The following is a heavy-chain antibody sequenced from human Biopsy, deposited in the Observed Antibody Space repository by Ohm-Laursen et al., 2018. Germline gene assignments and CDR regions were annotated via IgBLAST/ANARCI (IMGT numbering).Heavy chain of an antibody. CDR3: ARLYRLDDYWNDDPPDAFDV. Sequence: SDTLSLTWTVSGGSISSDYWSWIRQTPGKGLEWIGYIYYSGSTNYNPSLKSRVTISVDTSKNQFSLKLTSVTAADTAVFFCARLYRLDDYWNDDPPDAFDVWGQGTMVTVSS. CDR1: GGSISSDY. V-gene: IGHV4-59*07. D-gene: IGHD3-3*01. J-gene: IGHJ3*01. CDR2: IYYSGST.